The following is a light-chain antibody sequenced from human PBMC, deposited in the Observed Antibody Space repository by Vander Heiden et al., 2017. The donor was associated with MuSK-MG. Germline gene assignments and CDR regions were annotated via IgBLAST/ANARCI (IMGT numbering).Light chain of an antibody. CDR3: CSYAGSSTYV. J-gene: IGLJ1*01. CDR2: EVI. V-gene: IGLV2-23*02. Sequence: QSALTQPASVSGSPGQSIPISCTGTRSDVGRHDLVSWYQQHPGKAPKLLLYEVIKRPFGLSNRFSGSKSGNTASLTISGLQAEDEADYYCCSYAGSSTYVFGIGTKVTVL. CDR1: RSDVGRHDL.